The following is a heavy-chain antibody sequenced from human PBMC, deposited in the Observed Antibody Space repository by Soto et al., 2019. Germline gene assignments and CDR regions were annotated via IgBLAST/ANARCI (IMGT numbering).Heavy chain of an antibody. V-gene: IGHV1-8*01. CDR2: MNPNSSNT. CDR1: GYTFTSYD. Sequence: QVQLVQSGAEVKKPGASVKVSCKASGYTFTSYDITWVRQATGQGLEWMGWMNPNSSNTGDAQKLQGRVTMTRNTAKSSAYMELSSLGSEDKAVYYCARGGNWNYGQAWFDPWGQGTLVTVSS. CDR3: ARGGNWNYGQAWFDP. D-gene: IGHD1-7*01. J-gene: IGHJ5*02.